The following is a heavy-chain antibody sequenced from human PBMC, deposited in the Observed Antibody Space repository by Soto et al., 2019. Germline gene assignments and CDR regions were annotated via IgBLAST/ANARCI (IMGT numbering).Heavy chain of an antibody. V-gene: IGHV2-26*01. Sequence: SGPTLVNPTETLTLTCTVSGFSLTTGKMGVSWIRQPPGKALEWLAHIFSDNERSYSTSLQGRLTISKDTSGSQVVLSMTNVDPVDTATYYCARMNVDSYQFYYAMDAWGQGTTVTVSS. CDR2: IFSDNER. CDR3: ARMNVDSYQFYYAMDA. D-gene: IGHD4-17*01. J-gene: IGHJ6*02. CDR1: GFSLTTGKMG.